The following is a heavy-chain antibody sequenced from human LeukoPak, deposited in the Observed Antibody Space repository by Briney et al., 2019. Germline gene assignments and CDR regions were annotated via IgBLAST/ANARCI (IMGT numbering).Heavy chain of an antibody. J-gene: IGHJ5*02. Sequence: SVTVSCMASGGTFSSYAISWVRQAPGHGLEWMGGIIPIFGTANYAQKFQGRVTITADESTGTAYMELSSLRSEDTAVYYCARVAVLRYFDWLLPGGWFDPWGQGTLVTVSS. CDR1: GGTFSSYA. CDR3: ARVAVLRYFDWLLPGGWFDP. CDR2: IIPIFGTA. V-gene: IGHV1-69*01. D-gene: IGHD3-9*01.